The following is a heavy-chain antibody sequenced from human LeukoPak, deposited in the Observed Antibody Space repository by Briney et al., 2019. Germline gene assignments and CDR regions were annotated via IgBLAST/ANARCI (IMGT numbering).Heavy chain of an antibody. CDR3: ARRGCNGGSCSPKPTFDY. D-gene: IGHD2-15*01. Sequence: GESLKISCKGSGYSFSNDWIGWVRQMPGKGLEWMGIIYPGDSDTRYSPSFQGQVTISADKSISTAYLQWSSLGASDTAVYYCARRGCNGGSCSPKPTFDYWGQGTLVTVSS. CDR1: GYSFSNDW. J-gene: IGHJ4*02. CDR2: IYPGDSDT. V-gene: IGHV5-51*01.